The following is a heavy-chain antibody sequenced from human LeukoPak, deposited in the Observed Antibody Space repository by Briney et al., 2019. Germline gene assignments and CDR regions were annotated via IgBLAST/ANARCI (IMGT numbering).Heavy chain of an antibody. J-gene: IGHJ6*02. Sequence: GGSLRLSCAASGFTFSSYAMSWVRQAPGKGLEWVSAISGSGGSTYYADSVKGRFTISRDNSKNTLYLQMNSLRAEDTAVYYCAKVLAPQVWGYGMDVWGQGTTVTVSS. CDR3: AKVLAPQVWGYGMDV. CDR1: GFTFSSYA. CDR2: ISGSGGST. V-gene: IGHV3-23*01. D-gene: IGHD5-18*01.